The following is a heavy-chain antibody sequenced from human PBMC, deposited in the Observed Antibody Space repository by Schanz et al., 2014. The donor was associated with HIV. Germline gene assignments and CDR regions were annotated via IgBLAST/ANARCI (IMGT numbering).Heavy chain of an antibody. CDR1: GFTFKSYA. CDR2: ISESGGRT. D-gene: IGHD1-26*01. V-gene: IGHV3-23*01. J-gene: IGHJ4*02. Sequence: EVQLLESGGGLVQAGGSLRLSCAASGFTFKSYAMSWVRQAPGKGLEWVSSISESGGRTYYADSVNGRFTISRDNSKNTLYLQMNSLRAEDTAVYYCARDLNVGRHFDHWGQGTLVTVS. CDR3: ARDLNVGRHFDH.